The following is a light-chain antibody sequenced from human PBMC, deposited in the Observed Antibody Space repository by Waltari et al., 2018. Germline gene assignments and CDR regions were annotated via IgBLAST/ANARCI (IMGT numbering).Light chain of an antibody. CDR2: WAS. V-gene: IGKV4-1*01. J-gene: IGKJ2*01. Sequence: DIVMTQSPDSLAVSLGERATINCRSSQSLFYSSNNKDYLSWYQQKPGQPPKLLIHWASTRESGVPDRFSGSGSGTDFTLTISSLQAADVAGYYCQQYYTTPYTFGQGTRLEFK. CDR3: QQYYTTPYT. CDR1: QSLFYSSNNKDY.